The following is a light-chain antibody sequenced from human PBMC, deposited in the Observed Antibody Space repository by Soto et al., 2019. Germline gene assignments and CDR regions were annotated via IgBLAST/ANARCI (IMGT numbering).Light chain of an antibody. CDR3: QQSFITPPLT. J-gene: IGKJ4*01. Sequence: DVQMTQSPSSLSASIGDRITITCRASQSISTYLNWYQQKPGKAPRLLIYGASTLQNEVPSRFSRSRSATDYPLPISSLQPEDFATYYCQQSFITPPLTFGGGTKVAMK. V-gene: IGKV1-39*01. CDR1: QSISTY. CDR2: GAS.